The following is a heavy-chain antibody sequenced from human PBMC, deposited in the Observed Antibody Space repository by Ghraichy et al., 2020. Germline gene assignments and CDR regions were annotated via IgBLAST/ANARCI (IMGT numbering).Heavy chain of an antibody. Sequence: SETLSLTCTVSGGSISSYYWSWIRQPPGKGLEWIGYIYTSGSTNYNPSLKSRVTISVDTSKNQFSLKLSSVTAADTAVYYCARLRGIAARPEWFDPWGQGTLVTVSS. CDR2: IYTSGST. CDR1: GGSISSYY. J-gene: IGHJ5*02. CDR3: ARLRGIAARPEWFDP. D-gene: IGHD6-6*01. V-gene: IGHV4-4*09.